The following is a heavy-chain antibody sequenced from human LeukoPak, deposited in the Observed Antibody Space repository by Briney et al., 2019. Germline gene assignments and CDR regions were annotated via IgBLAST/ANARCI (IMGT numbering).Heavy chain of an antibody. CDR3: SRDIKLLSYFDY. D-gene: IGHD3-10*01. Sequence: PGGSLRLSCAASGFTFSTYSRNWVRQAPGQGLEWVSSISADSNYTFYAHSVQGRFTITRDTSKNSPYLQMNSLRAEDTAVYYCSRDIKLLSYFDYWGQRALVTDSS. J-gene: IGHJ4*02. CDR1: GFTFSTYS. V-gene: IGHV3-21*01. CDR2: ISADSNYT.